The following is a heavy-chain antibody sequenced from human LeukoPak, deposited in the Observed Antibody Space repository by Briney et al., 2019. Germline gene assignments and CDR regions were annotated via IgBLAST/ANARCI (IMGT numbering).Heavy chain of an antibody. D-gene: IGHD2-2*01. CDR3: ASLGGIVVVPAAIWDWFDP. V-gene: IGHV3-30-3*01. CDR1: GFTFSSYA. CDR2: ISYDGSNK. Sequence: GGSLRLSSAASGFTFSSYAMHWVRQAPGKGLEWVAVISYDGSNKYYADSVKGRFTISRDNSKNTLYLQMNSLRAEDTAVYYCASLGGIVVVPAAIWDWFDPWGQGTLVTVSS. J-gene: IGHJ5*02.